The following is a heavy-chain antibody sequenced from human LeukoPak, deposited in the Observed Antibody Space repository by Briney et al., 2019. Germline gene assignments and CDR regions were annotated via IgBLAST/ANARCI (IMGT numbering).Heavy chain of an antibody. D-gene: IGHD2-2*01. CDR3: ASVALYYADDFDY. Sequence: SGGSLRLSCAASGFTFSSYAMRWVRQAPGKGLEWVAVISYDGSNKYYADSVKGRFTISRDNSKNTLYLQMNSLRAEDTAVYYCASVALYYADDFDYWGQGTLVTVSS. J-gene: IGHJ4*02. CDR2: ISYDGSNK. CDR1: GFTFSSYA. V-gene: IGHV3-30-3*01.